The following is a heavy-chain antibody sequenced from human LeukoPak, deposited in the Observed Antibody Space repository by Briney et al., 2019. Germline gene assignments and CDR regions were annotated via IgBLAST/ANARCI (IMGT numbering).Heavy chain of an antibody. J-gene: IGHJ6*03. CDR2: ISSSSSYI. CDR1: GFTFSSYS. Sequence: GGSLRLSCAASGFTFSSYSMNWVRQAPGKGLEWVSSISSSSSYIYYADSVKGRFTISRDNAKNLLYLQMNSLRAEDTAVYYCARDRRVRDIVVVPAAMDVWGKGTTVTVSS. D-gene: IGHD2-2*01. V-gene: IGHV3-21*01. CDR3: ARDRRVRDIVVVPAAMDV.